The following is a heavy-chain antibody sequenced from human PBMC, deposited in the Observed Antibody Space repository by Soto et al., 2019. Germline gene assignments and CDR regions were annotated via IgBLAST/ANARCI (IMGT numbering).Heavy chain of an antibody. CDR2: IYYSGHT. D-gene: IGHD4-17*01. CDR1: GDSLSGGGYS. V-gene: IGHV4-30-4*01. Sequence: PSETLALTCTVSGDSLSGGGYSWNWIRQPPGKGLEWIGYIYYSGHTYYNPSLKSRVTISVDTSRDQFSLRLSSVTAADTAVYYCARATYDYGDSHTWWYFDLWGRGTLVTVSS. J-gene: IGHJ2*01. CDR3: ARATYDYGDSHTWWYFDL.